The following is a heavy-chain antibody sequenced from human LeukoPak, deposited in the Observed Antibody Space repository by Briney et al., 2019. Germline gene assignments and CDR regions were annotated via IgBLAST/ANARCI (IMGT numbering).Heavy chain of an antibody. CDR1: GGSFRGYF. Sequence: SGTLSLTCAVYGGSFRGYFWGWVRQTPGKGLEWLGEITHNGGTNYMPSLSGRVSVFQDVSKNQFSLKLSSVTAADTGVYYCARGNSGSHWGDHYFYMDVWGKGTTVIVSS. D-gene: IGHD1-26*01. V-gene: IGHV4-34*01. CDR2: ITHNGGT. J-gene: IGHJ6*03. CDR3: ARGNSGSHWGDHYFYMDV.